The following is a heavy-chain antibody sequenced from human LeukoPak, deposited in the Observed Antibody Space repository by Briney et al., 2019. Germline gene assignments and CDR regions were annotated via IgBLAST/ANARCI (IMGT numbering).Heavy chain of an antibody. CDR1: GFTFSSSA. CDR2: ISYSGGST. Sequence: GGSLRLSCEASGFTFSSSAMSWVRQAPGKGLEWVSAISYSGGSTYYADSVKGRFTISRDNSKDTLYLQMNSLRAEDTALYYCAKGRGGSCYSGFDSWGQGTLVTVSS. CDR3: AKGRGGSCYSGFDS. V-gene: IGHV3-23*01. J-gene: IGHJ4*02. D-gene: IGHD2-15*01.